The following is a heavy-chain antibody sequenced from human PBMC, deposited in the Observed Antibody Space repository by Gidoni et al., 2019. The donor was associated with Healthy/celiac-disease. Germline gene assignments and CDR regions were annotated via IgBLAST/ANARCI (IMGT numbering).Heavy chain of an antibody. D-gene: IGHD6-19*01. Sequence: EVQLVESGGGLVQPGGSLRLPCAAAGFPFSSYEMNWVRQAPGRGLEWVSDISSSGGTIYYADSVKGRFTISRDNAKNSLYLQMNSLSAEDTAVYYCARVPHGAGWLDYWGQGTLVTVSS. CDR3: ARVPHGAGWLDY. CDR2: ISSSGGTI. V-gene: IGHV3-48*03. J-gene: IGHJ4*02. CDR1: GFPFSSYE.